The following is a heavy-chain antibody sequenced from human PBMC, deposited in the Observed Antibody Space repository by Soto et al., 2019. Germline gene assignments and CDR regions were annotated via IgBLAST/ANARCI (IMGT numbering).Heavy chain of an antibody. CDR3: ARDPAKKYYYDSSDGFDY. Sequence: GSVKVSCKASGYTFTGYYMHCLRQAPGQGREWMGWINPNSGGTNYAQKFQGRVTMTRDTSISTAYMELSRLRSDDTAVYYCARDPAKKYYYDSSDGFDYWGQGTLVTVSS. J-gene: IGHJ4*02. D-gene: IGHD3-22*01. V-gene: IGHV1-2*02. CDR1: GYTFTGYY. CDR2: INPNSGGT.